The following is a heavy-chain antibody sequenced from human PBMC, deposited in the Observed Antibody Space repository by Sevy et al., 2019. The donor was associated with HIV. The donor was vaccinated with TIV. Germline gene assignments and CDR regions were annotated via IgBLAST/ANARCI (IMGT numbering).Heavy chain of an antibody. CDR2: LDPGNGEI. D-gene: IGHD2-15*01. CDR1: GYSLSKLS. CDR3: ATVGLGYYSGSSYYQGDWFDP. V-gene: IGHV1-24*01. J-gene: IGHJ5*02. Sequence: ASVKVSCKVFGYSLSKLSMHWVRQAPGKGLEWMGSLDPGNGEITYAQTLQGRVTMTEDTSTDTAYMELSGLTSEDTATDYGATVGLGYYSGSSYYQGDWFDPWGQGTLVTVSS.